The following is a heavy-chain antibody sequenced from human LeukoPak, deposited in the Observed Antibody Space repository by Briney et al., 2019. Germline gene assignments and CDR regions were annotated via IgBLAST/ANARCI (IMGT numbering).Heavy chain of an antibody. Sequence: GESLKISCKGSGYSFTSYWIGWVRQVPGKGLGGMGIIYPGDSDTRYSPSFQGQVTISADKSISTAYLQWSSLKASDTAMYYCARTNMVRGVIGWFDPWGQGTLVTVSS. CDR1: GYSFTSYW. CDR2: IYPGDSDT. V-gene: IGHV5-51*01. D-gene: IGHD3-10*01. J-gene: IGHJ5*02. CDR3: ARTNMVRGVIGWFDP.